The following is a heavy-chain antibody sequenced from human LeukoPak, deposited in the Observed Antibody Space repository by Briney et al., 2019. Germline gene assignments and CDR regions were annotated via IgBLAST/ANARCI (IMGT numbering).Heavy chain of an antibody. CDR3: ARALGIGDFWSGYFRVHYYYMDV. Sequence: ASVKVSCKASGYTFTSYGINWVRQATGQGLEWMGWMNPNSGNTGYAQKFQGRVTITRNTSISTAYMELSSLRSEDTAVYYCARALGIGDFWSGYFRVHYYYMDVWGKGTTVTVSS. CDR1: GYTFTSYG. D-gene: IGHD3-3*01. V-gene: IGHV1-8*03. CDR2: MNPNSGNT. J-gene: IGHJ6*03.